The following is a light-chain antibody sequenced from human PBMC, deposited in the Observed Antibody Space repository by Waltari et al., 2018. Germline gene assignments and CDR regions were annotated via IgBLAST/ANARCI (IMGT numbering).Light chain of an antibody. V-gene: IGKV3-20*01. CDR2: GAS. CDR3: QQYGSSPRT. CDR1: QSVSSSY. J-gene: IGKJ1*01. Sequence: EIVLTQSPGTLSLSPGARATLSCRASQSVSSSYLAWYQQKPGQAPRLLTYGASSRATGIPDRFSGSGSGTDFTLTISRLEPEDFAVYYCQQYGSSPRTFGQGTKVEIK.